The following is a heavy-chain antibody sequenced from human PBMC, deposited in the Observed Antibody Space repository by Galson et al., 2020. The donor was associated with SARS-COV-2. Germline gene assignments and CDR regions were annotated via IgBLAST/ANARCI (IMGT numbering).Heavy chain of an antibody. CDR1: GYTFTNHF. J-gene: IGHJ4*02. CDR2: VSPSGSNT. Sequence: ASVKVSCKTSGYTFTNHFMHWVRQAPGQGLEWMGIVSPSGSNTSYAQKFQGRVTMTTDTSTGTVFMELRGLRSDDSAKYYCALDVHLDYFDYWGQGTLVTVSS. D-gene: IGHD1-1*01. V-gene: IGHV1-46*01. CDR3: ALDVHLDYFDY.